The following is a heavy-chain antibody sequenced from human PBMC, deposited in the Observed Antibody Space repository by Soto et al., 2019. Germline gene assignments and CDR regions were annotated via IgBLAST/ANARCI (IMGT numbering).Heavy chain of an antibody. D-gene: IGHD6-13*01. CDR2: IYYSGST. CDR1: GGSIRSYY. J-gene: IGHJ5*02. V-gene: IGHV4-59*01. Sequence: SETLSLNCPVLGGSIRSYYWGWIPQPPGKGLEWIGYIYYSGSTNYNPSLKSRVTISVDTSQNQFSLKLSSVTAADAAVYYCAREPRGGESSWTFDPWGQGTLVTVS. CDR3: AREPRGGESSWTFDP.